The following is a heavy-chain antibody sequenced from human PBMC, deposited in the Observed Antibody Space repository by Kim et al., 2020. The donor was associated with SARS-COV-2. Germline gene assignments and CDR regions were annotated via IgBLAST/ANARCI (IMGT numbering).Heavy chain of an antibody. CDR3: ARQSGWRWLQWFFDY. V-gene: IGHV4-39*01. CDR1: GGSISSSSYY. CDR2: IYYSGST. D-gene: IGHD3-10*01. Sequence: SETLSLTCTVSGGSISSSSYYWGWIRQPPGKGLEWIGSIYYSGSTYYNPSLKSRVTISVDTSKNQFSLKLSSVTAADTAVYYCARQSGWRWLQWFFDYWGQGTLVTVSS. J-gene: IGHJ4*02.